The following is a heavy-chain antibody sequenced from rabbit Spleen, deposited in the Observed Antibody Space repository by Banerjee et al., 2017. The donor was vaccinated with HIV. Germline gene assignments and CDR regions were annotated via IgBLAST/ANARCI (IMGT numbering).Heavy chain of an antibody. D-gene: IGHD1-1*01. CDR2: MWIDKDFT. CDR1: GFSFNNNYY. Sequence: QSLEESGGGLVQPEGSLTLTCTASGFSFNNNYYMCWVRQAPGKGLEWIAFMWIDKDFTYYASWAKGRFTISRTSSTTVTLQMTSLTAADTATYFCARDLVGVIGWNFYLWGPGTLVTVS. V-gene: IGHV1S40*01. J-gene: IGHJ4*01. CDR3: ARDLVGVIGWNFYL.